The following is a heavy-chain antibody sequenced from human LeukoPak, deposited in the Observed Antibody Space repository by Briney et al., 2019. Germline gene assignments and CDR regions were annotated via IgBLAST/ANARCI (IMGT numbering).Heavy chain of an antibody. CDR3: AREVTTVTFVIDY. CDR1: GFTFSDYY. Sequence: PGGSLRHSCAASGFTFSDYYMSWIRQAPGKGLEWVSYISSSGSTIYYADSVKGRFIISRDNAKNSLYLQMNSLRAEDTAVYYCAREVTTVTFVIDYWGQGTLVTVSS. CDR2: ISSSGSTI. D-gene: IGHD4-17*01. J-gene: IGHJ4*02. V-gene: IGHV3-11*04.